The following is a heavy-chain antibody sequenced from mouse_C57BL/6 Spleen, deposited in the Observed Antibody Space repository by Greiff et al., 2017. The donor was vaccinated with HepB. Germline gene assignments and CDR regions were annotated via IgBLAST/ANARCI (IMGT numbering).Heavy chain of an antibody. Sequence: EVQLQQSGPELVKPGASVKISCKASGYTFTNYYMNWVKQSHGKSLEWIGDINPNNGGTSYNQKFKGKATLTVDKSSSTAYMDLRSLTSGVSAVYYCARVVLDRTWFAYWGQGTLVTVSA. CDR3: ARVVLDRTWFAY. J-gene: IGHJ3*01. V-gene: IGHV1-26*01. CDR1: GYTFTNYY. CDR2: INPNNGGT. D-gene: IGHD1-1*02.